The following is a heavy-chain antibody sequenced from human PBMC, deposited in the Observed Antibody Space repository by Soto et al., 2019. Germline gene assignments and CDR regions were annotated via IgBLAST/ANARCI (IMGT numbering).Heavy chain of an antibody. CDR3: AREGHPDYYGSGSSLIIPYYYYGMDV. D-gene: IGHD3-10*01. CDR1: GGTFSSYA. CDR2: IIPIFGTA. V-gene: IGHV1-69*12. Sequence: QVQLVQSGAEVKKPGSSVKVSCKASGGTFSSYAISWVRQAPGQGLEWMGGIIPIFGTANYAQKFQGRVTITADESTSTAYMELSSLRSEDTAVYYCAREGHPDYYGSGSSLIIPYYYYGMDVWGQGTTVTVSS. J-gene: IGHJ6*02.